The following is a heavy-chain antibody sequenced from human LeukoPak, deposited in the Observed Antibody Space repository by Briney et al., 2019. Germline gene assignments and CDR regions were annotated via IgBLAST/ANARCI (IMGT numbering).Heavy chain of an antibody. D-gene: IGHD1-20*01. V-gene: IGHV5-10-1*01. J-gene: IGHJ3*02. CDR3: ARRWVGDGITGTSAAFDI. CDR1: GSRFISFW. Sequence: GEPLESSLKGSGSRFISFWFSWARQMPGKGLEWRGRIDPSDSYTNYKPSFKGHVTSSADKSISTAYLQRSSLKDSDTAMYYCARRWVGDGITGTSAAFDIWGQGRMVTVSS. CDR2: IDPSDSYT.